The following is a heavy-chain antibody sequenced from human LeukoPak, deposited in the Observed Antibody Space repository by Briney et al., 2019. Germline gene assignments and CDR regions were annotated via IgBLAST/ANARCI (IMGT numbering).Heavy chain of an antibody. Sequence: SVKVSCKASGGTFSSYAISWVRQAPGQGLEWMGRTMPSLGIANYAQKFQGRVTITADKSTSTAYMELSSLRSEDTAVYYCARVLLTYGSGRKYYYYGMDVWGQGTTVTVSS. CDR2: TMPSLGIA. CDR3: ARVLLTYGSGRKYYYYGMDV. V-gene: IGHV1-69*04. CDR1: GGTFSSYA. J-gene: IGHJ6*02. D-gene: IGHD3-10*01.